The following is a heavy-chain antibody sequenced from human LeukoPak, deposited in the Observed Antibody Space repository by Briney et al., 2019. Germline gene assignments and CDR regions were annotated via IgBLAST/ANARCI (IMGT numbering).Heavy chain of an antibody. D-gene: IGHD2-2*01. CDR1: GWSFNDYY. V-gene: IGHV4-34*01. CDR2: INGRGDT. J-gene: IGHJ5*02. Sequence: PSETLSLTCAVYGWSFNDYYWNWIRQPPGKGLEWVGAINGRGDTNYNPSLKSRVTISVDTSKKQSSLRLTSMIAADTALYYCARGQVPAARGYNWFDPWGQGTLVTVSS. CDR3: ARGQVPAARGYNWFDP.